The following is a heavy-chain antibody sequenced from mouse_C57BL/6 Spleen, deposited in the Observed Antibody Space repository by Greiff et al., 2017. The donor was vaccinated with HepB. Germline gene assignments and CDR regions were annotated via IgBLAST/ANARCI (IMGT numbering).Heavy chain of an antibody. V-gene: IGHV1-64*01. CDR3: ARTTTVGAMDY. CDR2: IHPNSGST. Sequence: QVHVKQPGAELVKPGASVKLSCKASGYTFTSYWMHWVKQRPGQGLEWIGMIHPNSGSTNYNEKFKSKATLTVDKSSSTAYMQLSSLTSEDSAVYYCARTTTVGAMDYWGQGTSVTVSS. D-gene: IGHD1-1*01. CDR1: GYTFTSYW. J-gene: IGHJ4*01.